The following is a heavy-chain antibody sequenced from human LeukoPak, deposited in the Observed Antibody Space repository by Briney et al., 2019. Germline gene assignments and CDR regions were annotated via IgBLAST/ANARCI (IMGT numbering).Heavy chain of an antibody. CDR2: ISSSGSTI. V-gene: IGHV3-48*04. J-gene: IGHJ4*02. CDR1: GFTFSNYW. Sequence: GGSLRLSCAASGFTFSNYWMHWVRQAPGKGLEWVSYISSSGSTIYYADSVKGRFTISRDNAKNSLYLQMNSLRAEDTAIYYCARERTPKVYYGSGSFDRYFDHWGQGTLVTVSS. D-gene: IGHD3-10*01. CDR3: ARERTPKVYYGSGSFDRYFDH.